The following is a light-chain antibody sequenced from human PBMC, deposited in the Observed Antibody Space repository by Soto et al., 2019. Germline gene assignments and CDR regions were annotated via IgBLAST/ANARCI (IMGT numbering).Light chain of an antibody. V-gene: IGLV2-14*01. Sequence: QSALTQPASVSGSPGQAITISCTGTSSDVGCYNYVSWYQQHPGKAPKLMIYDVSNRPSGGSDRFSGSKSGNTASLTISGLQAEDEDDYYCSSYTSSSTPVVFGGGTKLTVL. CDR1: SSDVGCYNY. CDR2: DVS. CDR3: SSYTSSSTPVV. J-gene: IGLJ2*01.